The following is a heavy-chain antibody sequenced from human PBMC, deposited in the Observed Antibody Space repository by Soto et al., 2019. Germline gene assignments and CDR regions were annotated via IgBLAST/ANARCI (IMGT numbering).Heavy chain of an antibody. Sequence: VSVNVSCKASGYTFTSDRISWVRQAPGQGLEWMGWISAYNGNTKYAQKLQGRVTMTTDTSTSTADMELRSLRSDDTAVYYCAREPNYFDYWGQGTLVTVSS. CDR1: GYTFTSDR. J-gene: IGHJ4*02. V-gene: IGHV1-18*01. CDR2: ISAYNGNT. CDR3: AREPNYFDY.